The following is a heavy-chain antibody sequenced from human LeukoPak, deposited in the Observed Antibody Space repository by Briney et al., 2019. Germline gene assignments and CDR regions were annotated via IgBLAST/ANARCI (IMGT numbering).Heavy chain of an antibody. Sequence: SETLSLTCTVSGYSISSGYYWGWIRQPPGKGLEWIGSIYHSGSTYYNPSLKSRVTISVDTSKNQFSLKLSSVTAADTAVYYCARIPTNAVPAAHNGFDIWGQGTMLTVSS. CDR2: IYHSGST. CDR1: GYSISSGYY. D-gene: IGHD2-2*01. V-gene: IGHV4-38-2*02. CDR3: ARIPTNAVPAAHNGFDI. J-gene: IGHJ3*02.